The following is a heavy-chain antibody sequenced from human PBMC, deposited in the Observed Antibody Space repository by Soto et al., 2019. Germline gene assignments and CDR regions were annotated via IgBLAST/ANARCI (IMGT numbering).Heavy chain of an antibody. CDR2: IYYTGRT. CDR1: GGSISSDDYY. V-gene: IGHV4-30-4*01. D-gene: IGHD2-15*01. CDR3: AREGSSSPEYFDF. J-gene: IGHJ4*02. Sequence: QVQLQESGPGLVQPSQTLSLTCSVSGGSISSDDYYWTWIRQPPGEGLEWIGYIYYTGRTSSTPSLESRVTISIDTSKNQFSLKLSSVSAADTAVDYCAREGSSSPEYFDFWGPGTLVTVSS.